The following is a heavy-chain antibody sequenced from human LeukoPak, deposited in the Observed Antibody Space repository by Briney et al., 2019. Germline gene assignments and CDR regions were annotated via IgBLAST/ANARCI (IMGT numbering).Heavy chain of an antibody. Sequence: SVKVSCKASGGTFSSYAISWVRQAPGQGLEWMGGIIPIFGTANYAQKFQGRVTITADKSTSTAYMELSSLRSEDTAVYYCARGGGEAYGDYELDYWGQGTLVTVSS. CDR3: ARGGGEAYGDYELDY. D-gene: IGHD4-17*01. CDR1: GGTFSSYA. CDR2: IIPIFGTA. V-gene: IGHV1-69*06. J-gene: IGHJ4*02.